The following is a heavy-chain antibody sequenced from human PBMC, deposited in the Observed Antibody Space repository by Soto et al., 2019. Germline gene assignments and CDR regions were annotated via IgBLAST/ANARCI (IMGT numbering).Heavy chain of an antibody. CDR1: GGTSRSLS. Sequence: QGQLVQSGAEVKKPGSSVKVSCKASGGTSRSLSITWVRQAPGQGLEWMGGITPLFGIPNYPQKFQGRLTSTADKSTGTAYLQLSSLGSEDTAVYFCARDTHSAGGWFDTWGRGTLVTVS. V-gene: IGHV1-69*17. J-gene: IGHJ5*02. CDR3: ARDTHSAGGWFDT. CDR2: ITPLFGIP. D-gene: IGHD2-15*01.